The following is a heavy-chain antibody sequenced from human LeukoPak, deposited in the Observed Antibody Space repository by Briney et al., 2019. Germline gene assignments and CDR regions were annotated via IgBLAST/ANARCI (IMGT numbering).Heavy chain of an antibody. CDR1: GGSISSYC. Sequence: SETLSLTRTVSGGSISSYCWSWIRQPAGKGLEWIGRIYTSGSTNYNPSLKSRVTMSVDTSKNQFSLKLSSVTAADTAVYYCARDYAWYGDYTRGNWFDPWGQGTLVTVSS. CDR2: IYTSGST. D-gene: IGHD4-17*01. J-gene: IGHJ5*02. V-gene: IGHV4-4*07. CDR3: ARDYAWYGDYTRGNWFDP.